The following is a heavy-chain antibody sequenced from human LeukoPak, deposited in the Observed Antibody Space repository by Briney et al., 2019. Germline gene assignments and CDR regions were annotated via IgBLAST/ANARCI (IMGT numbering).Heavy chain of an antibody. J-gene: IGHJ2*01. CDR3: VRDDFWTSWYFDL. CDR2: IDSTGTYK. V-gene: IGHV3-21*01. CDR1: GFTFSTYS. D-gene: IGHD3-3*01. Sequence: PGGSLRLSCAASGFTFSTYSMNWVRQAPGKGLEWVSSIDSTGTYKYYADSAKGRLTISRDNAKNSLFLQMNSLGAEDTAVYYCVRDDFWTSWYFDLWGPGTLVTVSS.